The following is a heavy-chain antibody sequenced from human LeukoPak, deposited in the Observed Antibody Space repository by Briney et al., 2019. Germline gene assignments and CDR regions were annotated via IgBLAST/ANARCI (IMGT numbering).Heavy chain of an antibody. CDR1: GGSISSYY. CDR2: IYYSGST. Sequence: SETLSLTCTVSGGSISSYYWSWIRQPPGKGLEWIGYIYYSGSTNYNPSLKSRVTISVDTSENQFSLKLSSVTAADTAVYYCARHAGGFDWLFHWFDPWGQGTLVTVSS. CDR3: ARHAGGFDWLFHWFDP. V-gene: IGHV4-59*08. D-gene: IGHD3-9*01. J-gene: IGHJ5*02.